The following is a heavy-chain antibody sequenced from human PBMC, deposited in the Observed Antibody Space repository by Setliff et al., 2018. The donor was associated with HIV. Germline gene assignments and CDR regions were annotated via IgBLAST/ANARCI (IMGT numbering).Heavy chain of an antibody. D-gene: IGHD2-21*02. CDR1: GGSISSYY. CDR2: IYTSGST. CDR3: ARLSGDYYYFDY. Sequence: SETLSLTCTVSGGSISSYYWSWIRQPPGKGLEWIGYIYTSGSTNYNPSLKSRVTISLDTSKNQFSLKLTSVTAADTAVYYCARLSGDYYYFDYWGQGTLVTVLL. V-gene: IGHV4-4*09. J-gene: IGHJ4*02.